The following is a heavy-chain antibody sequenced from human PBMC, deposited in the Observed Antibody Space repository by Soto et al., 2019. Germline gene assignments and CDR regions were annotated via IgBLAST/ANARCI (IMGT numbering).Heavy chain of an antibody. J-gene: IGHJ4*02. CDR1: GFTFSSYG. Sequence: QVQLVESGGGVVQPGRSLRLSCAASGFTFSSYGMHWVRQAPGKGLEWVAIIWYDASNKYYADSVKGRFTISRDNSKNARFLHMNSLRAEDTAVYYCARSYSGYDAVRYWGRGTLVTGSS. CDR2: IWYDASNK. CDR3: ARSYSGYDAVRY. V-gene: IGHV3-33*01. D-gene: IGHD5-12*01.